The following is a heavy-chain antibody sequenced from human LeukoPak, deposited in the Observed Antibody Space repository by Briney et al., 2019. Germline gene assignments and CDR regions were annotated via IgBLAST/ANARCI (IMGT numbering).Heavy chain of an antibody. CDR2: IYHSGST. CDR1: GGSISSSNW. V-gene: IGHV4-4*02. J-gene: IGHJ4*02. CDR3: ARVLRRYYDSSGYYYD. D-gene: IGHD3-22*01. Sequence: PSGTLSLTCAVSGGSISSSNWWSWVRQPPGKGLEWIGEIYHSGSTNYNPSLKSRVTISVDKSKNQFSLKLSSVTAANTAVYYCARVLRRYYDSSGYYYDWGQGTQVTVSS.